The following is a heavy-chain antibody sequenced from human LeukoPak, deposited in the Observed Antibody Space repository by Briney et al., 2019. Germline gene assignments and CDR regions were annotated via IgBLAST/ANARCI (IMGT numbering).Heavy chain of an antibody. J-gene: IGHJ6*03. D-gene: IGHD2-15*01. CDR3: ARHRGYCSGGSCHSVRFHYYYYMDV. CDR2: ISSSGSTI. Sequence: TGGSLRLSCAASGFTFSSYEMNWVRQAPGKGLEWVSYISSSGSTIYYADSVKGRFTISRDNAKNSLYLQMNSLRAEDTAVYYCARHRGYCSGGSCHSVRFHYYYYMDVWGKGTTVTISS. V-gene: IGHV3-48*03. CDR1: GFTFSSYE.